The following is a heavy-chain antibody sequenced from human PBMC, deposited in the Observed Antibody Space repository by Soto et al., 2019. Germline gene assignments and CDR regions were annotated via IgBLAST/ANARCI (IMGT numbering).Heavy chain of an antibody. V-gene: IGHV3-9*01. D-gene: IGHD6-19*01. Sequence: DVQLVESGGGLVQPGRSLRLSCAASGFTFDDYAMHWVRQAPGKGLEWVSGISWNSGSIGYADSVKGRFTISRDNAKNSLYLQMNSLRAEDTALYYCAKDYLRSGWSPDAFDIWGQGTMVTVSS. CDR2: ISWNSGSI. CDR3: AKDYLRSGWSPDAFDI. J-gene: IGHJ3*02. CDR1: GFTFDDYA.